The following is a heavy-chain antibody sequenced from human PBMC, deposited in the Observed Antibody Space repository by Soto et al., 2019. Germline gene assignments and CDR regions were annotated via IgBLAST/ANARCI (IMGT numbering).Heavy chain of an antibody. Sequence: QVQLQESGPGLVKPSQTLSLTCTVSGGSISSGGYYWSWIRQHPGKGLEWIGYIYYSGGTYYNPSLKSRVTISVDTSKNQFSLKLNSVTAADTAVYYCAREGRTGYTFGLDYWGQGTLVTVSS. D-gene: IGHD5-18*01. CDR2: IYYSGGT. CDR1: GGSISSGGYY. CDR3: AREGRTGYTFGLDY. V-gene: IGHV4-31*03. J-gene: IGHJ4*02.